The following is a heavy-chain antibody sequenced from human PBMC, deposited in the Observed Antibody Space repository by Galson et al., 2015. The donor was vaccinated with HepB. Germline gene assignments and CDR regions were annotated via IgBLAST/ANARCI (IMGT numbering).Heavy chain of an antibody. CDR3: ARGRPGRWVPVSMRLFDY. D-gene: IGHD2-2*01. CDR1: GYTFTSYD. V-gene: IGHV1-8*01. Sequence: SVKVSCKASGYTFTSYDINWVRQATGQGLEWMGWMNPNSGNTGYAQKFQGRVTMTRNTSISTAYMELSSLRSEDTAVYYCARGRPGRWVPVSMRLFDYWGQGTLVTVSS. CDR2: MNPNSGNT. J-gene: IGHJ4*02.